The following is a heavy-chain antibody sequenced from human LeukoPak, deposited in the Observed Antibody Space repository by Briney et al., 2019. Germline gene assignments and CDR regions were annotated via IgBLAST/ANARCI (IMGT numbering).Heavy chain of an antibody. CDR2: IYYSGST. Sequence: SETLSLTCTVSGGTISSYYWSWIRQPPGKGLEWIGYIYYSGSTNYNPSLKSRVTISVDTSKNQFSLKLSSETAADTAVYYCAREFQSGIAASWGQGTLVTVSS. D-gene: IGHD6-13*01. CDR3: AREFQSGIAAS. J-gene: IGHJ5*02. V-gene: IGHV4-59*01. CDR1: GGTISSYY.